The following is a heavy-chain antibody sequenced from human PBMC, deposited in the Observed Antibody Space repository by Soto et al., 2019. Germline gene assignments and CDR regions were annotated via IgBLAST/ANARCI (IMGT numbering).Heavy chain of an antibody. CDR2: INAGNGNT. J-gene: IGHJ5*02. CDR1: GYTFTSYA. Sequence: ASVKVSCKASGYTFTSYAMHWVRPAPGQRLEWMGWINAGNGNTKYSQKFQGSVTITRDTSASTAYMELSSLRSEDTAGYYCARDTREWLLDWFDPWGQGTLVTVSS. CDR3: ARDTREWLLDWFDP. V-gene: IGHV1-3*01. D-gene: IGHD6-19*01.